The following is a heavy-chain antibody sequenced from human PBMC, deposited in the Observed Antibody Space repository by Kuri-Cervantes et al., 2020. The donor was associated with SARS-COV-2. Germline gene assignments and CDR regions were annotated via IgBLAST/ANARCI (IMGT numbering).Heavy chain of an antibody. D-gene: IGHD3-10*01. Sequence: GESLKISCAASGFSVSSNYMSWVRQGPGKGLEWVSVLYSSGSTFYADSVKGRFTISRDNSKNTPYLQMNSLRAEDTAVYYCARDSSWFGELFPAYFDYWGQGTLVTVSS. CDR1: GFSVSSNY. V-gene: IGHV3-53*01. CDR3: ARDSSWFGELFPAYFDY. J-gene: IGHJ4*02. CDR2: LYSSGST.